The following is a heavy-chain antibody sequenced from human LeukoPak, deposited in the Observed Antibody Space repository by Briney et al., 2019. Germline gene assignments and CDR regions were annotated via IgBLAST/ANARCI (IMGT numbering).Heavy chain of an antibody. D-gene: IGHD3-22*01. Sequence: SETLSLTCAVSGGSVNSGSYYWSWIRQHPGKGLEWIGYIYYTGITNYNPSLKSRVTISVDTSENQFSLNLNSVTAADTAVYYCARVGYDSSGYYYVPHFDYWGQGTLVTVSS. J-gene: IGHJ4*02. CDR3: ARVGYDSSGYYYVPHFDY. CDR2: IYYTGIT. CDR1: GGSVNSGSYY. V-gene: IGHV4-61*01.